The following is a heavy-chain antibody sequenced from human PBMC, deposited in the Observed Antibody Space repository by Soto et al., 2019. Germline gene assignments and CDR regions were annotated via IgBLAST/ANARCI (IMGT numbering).Heavy chain of an antibody. J-gene: IGHJ6*02. D-gene: IGHD5-12*01. V-gene: IGHV3-33*01. CDR1: GFTFNSHG. CDR3: ARDRGHGYSYGTYYYFYGMDV. Sequence: QVHLVESGGGVVQPVRSLRLSCVVSGFTFNSHGMHWVRQAPGKGLEWVAVIWFDGSKKYYADSVKGRFTISRDNSKNTLDLQMNSLRVEDTAEYYCARDRGHGYSYGTYYYFYGMDVWGQGTTVTVSS. CDR2: IWFDGSKK.